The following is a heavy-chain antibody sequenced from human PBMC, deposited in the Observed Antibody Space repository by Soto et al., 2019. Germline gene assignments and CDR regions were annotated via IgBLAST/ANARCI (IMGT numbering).Heavy chain of an antibody. CDR3: AREPWLVPVDY. Sequence: GGSLRLSCAASGFTFSSYGMHWVRQAPGKGLEWVAVISYDGSNKYYADSVKGRFTISRDNSKNTLYLQMNSLRAEDTAVYYCAREPWLVPVDYWGQGTLVTVSS. CDR2: ISYDGSNK. CDR1: GFTFSSYG. V-gene: IGHV3-30*03. J-gene: IGHJ4*02. D-gene: IGHD6-19*01.